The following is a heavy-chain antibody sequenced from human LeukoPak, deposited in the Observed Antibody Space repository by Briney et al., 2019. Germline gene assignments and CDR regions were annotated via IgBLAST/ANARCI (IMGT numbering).Heavy chain of an antibody. D-gene: IGHD3-16*01. Sequence: GGSLRLSCAASGFTFSSYGMHWVRQAPGKGLELVAVISYDGSNKYYADSVKGRFTISRDNSKNTLYLQMNSLRAEDTAVYYCAKDRFGCVDYWGQGTLVTVSS. CDR3: AKDRFGCVDY. V-gene: IGHV3-30*18. CDR1: GFTFSSYG. CDR2: ISYDGSNK. J-gene: IGHJ4*02.